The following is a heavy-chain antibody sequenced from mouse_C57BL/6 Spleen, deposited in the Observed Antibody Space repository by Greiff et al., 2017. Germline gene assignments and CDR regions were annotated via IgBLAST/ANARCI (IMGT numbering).Heavy chain of an antibody. V-gene: IGHV1-54*01. Sequence: VQRVESGAELVRPGTSVKVSCKASGYAFTNYLIEWVKQRPGQGLEWIGVINPGSGGTNYNEKFKGKATLTADKSSSTAYMQLSSLTSEDAAVYFGARKGYYDYDAPLYCAIDYWGQGTSVTVSS. CDR1: GYAFTNYL. CDR2: INPGSGGT. CDR3: ARKGYYDYDAPLYCAIDY. D-gene: IGHD2-4*01. J-gene: IGHJ4*01.